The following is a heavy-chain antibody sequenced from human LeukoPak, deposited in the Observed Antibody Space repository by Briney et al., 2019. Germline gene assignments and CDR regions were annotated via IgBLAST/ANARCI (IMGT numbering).Heavy chain of an antibody. D-gene: IGHD1-1*01. CDR2: IYYSGST. CDR1: GDSISRDY. Sequence: SETLSLTCTVSGDSISRDYWSWIRQRPGKGLEWIGYIYYSGSTNYNPSLKSRVTISLDTSKNQFSLKLSSVTAADTAVYYCARDRRNSDAFDIWGQGTMVTVSS. CDR3: ARDRRNSDAFDI. J-gene: IGHJ3*02. V-gene: IGHV4-59*01.